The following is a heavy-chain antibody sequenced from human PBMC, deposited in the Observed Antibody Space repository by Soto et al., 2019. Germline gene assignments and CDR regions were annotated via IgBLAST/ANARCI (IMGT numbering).Heavy chain of an antibody. V-gene: IGHV1-58*01. CDR3: AAEFSNTHAFDD. CDR2: IVVGSGNT. Sequence: GASVKVSCKASAFNFFVLQLVRQARGQPLEWIGWIVVGSGNTNYAQKFQERVTITRDMSTSTAYMELSSLRSEDTAVYYCAAEFSNTHAFDDWGPGTLVTVSS. CDR1: AFNFFV. J-gene: IGHJ4*02. D-gene: IGHD2-2*02.